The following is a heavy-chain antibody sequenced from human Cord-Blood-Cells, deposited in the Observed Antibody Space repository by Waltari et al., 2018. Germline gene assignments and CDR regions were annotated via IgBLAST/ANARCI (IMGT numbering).Heavy chain of an antibody. D-gene: IGHD6-13*01. J-gene: IGHJ2*01. CDR1: GYTFTGYY. CDR2: INPNSGGT. V-gene: IGHV1-2*04. Sequence: QVQLVQSGAEVKKPGASVKVSCKASGYTFTGYYMHWVRQAPGQGLEWMGWINPNSGGTNYAQKFQGWVTMTRDTSISTAYMELSRLRSDDTAVYYCARAGRIAAAGTGPLGYFDLWGRGTLVTVSS. CDR3: ARAGRIAAAGTGPLGYFDL.